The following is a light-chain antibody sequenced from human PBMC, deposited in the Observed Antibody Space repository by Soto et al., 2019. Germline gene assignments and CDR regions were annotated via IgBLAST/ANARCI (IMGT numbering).Light chain of an antibody. CDR2: AAS. CDR1: QSISIN. J-gene: IGKJ5*01. CDR3: QQYNNWIT. Sequence: EIVMTQSPATLSVSPGERAILSCRASQSISINLAWYQQKPGQAPRLLIYAASNRATGVPARFRGSWSGTEFTLTISSLQSEDFAVYYCQQYNNWITFGQGTRLEIK. V-gene: IGKV3-15*01.